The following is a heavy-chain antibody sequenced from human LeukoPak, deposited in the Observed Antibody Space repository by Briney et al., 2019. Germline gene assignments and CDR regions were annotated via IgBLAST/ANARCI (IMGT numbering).Heavy chain of an antibody. CDR3: ARGERYRYGSGWFDY. Sequence: SETLSHTCTVSGGSITSYYWSGIRQPPGKGLEWIGYIYYSGSTNYNPSLKSRVTISVDTSKNQFSLKLSSVTAADTAVYYCARGERYRYGSGWFDYWGQGTLVTVSS. J-gene: IGHJ5*01. D-gene: IGHD5-18*01. V-gene: IGHV4-59*08. CDR1: GGSITSYY. CDR2: IYYSGST.